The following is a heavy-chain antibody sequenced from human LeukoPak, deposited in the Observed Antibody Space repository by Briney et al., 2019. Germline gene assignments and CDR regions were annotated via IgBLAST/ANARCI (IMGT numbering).Heavy chain of an antibody. CDR1: GGSFSGYY. V-gene: IGHV4-34*01. CDR2: INHSGST. J-gene: IGHJ4*02. D-gene: IGHD3-9*01. CDR3: ARGHHYDILTGYPYYFDY. Sequence: PSETLSLTCAVYGGSFSGYYWNWIRQPPGKGLEWIGEINHSGSTNYNPSLKSRVTISVDTSKNQFSLKLSSVTAADTAVYYCARGHHYDILTGYPYYFDYWGQGTLVTVSS.